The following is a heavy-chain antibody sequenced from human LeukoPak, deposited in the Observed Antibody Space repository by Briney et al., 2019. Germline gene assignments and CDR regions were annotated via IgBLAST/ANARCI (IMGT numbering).Heavy chain of an antibody. CDR3: ASVGDYSNSFDY. CDR1: GGSISSYY. CDR2: IYSSGST. Sequence: SETLSLTCTVSGGSISSYYWSWIRQPAGKGLERIGRIYSSGSTNYNPSLKSRVTMSVDTSKNQFSLKLSSVTAADTAVYYCASVGDYSNSFDYWGQGTLVTVSS. V-gene: IGHV4-4*07. D-gene: IGHD4-11*01. J-gene: IGHJ4*02.